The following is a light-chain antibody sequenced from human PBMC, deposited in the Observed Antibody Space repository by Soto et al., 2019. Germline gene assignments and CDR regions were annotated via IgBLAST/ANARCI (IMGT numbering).Light chain of an antibody. CDR2: SDN. V-gene: IGLV1-44*01. Sequence: QSVLTQPPSASETPGKRVTISCSGSSSNIGSNTVNWYRHLPGTAPKLLIYSDNQRPSGVPDRFSGSKSGTSASLAISGLHSEDEADYYCASWDDSLNGVAFGGGTKLTVL. CDR1: SSNIGSNT. CDR3: ASWDDSLNGVA. J-gene: IGLJ2*01.